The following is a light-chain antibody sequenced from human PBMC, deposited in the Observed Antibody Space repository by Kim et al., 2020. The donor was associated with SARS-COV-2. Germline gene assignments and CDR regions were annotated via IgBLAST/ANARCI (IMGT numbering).Light chain of an antibody. J-gene: IGLJ2*01. Sequence: GQSITRSCTGTSSDVGAYDYVSWFQQHPGKAPKLLIYDVTSRPSGISNRFSGSKSGNTASLTISGLQAEDEANYYCLSYTATRTLVFGGGTQLTVL. CDR2: DVT. CDR1: SSDVGAYDY. CDR3: LSYTATRTLV. V-gene: IGLV2-14*03.